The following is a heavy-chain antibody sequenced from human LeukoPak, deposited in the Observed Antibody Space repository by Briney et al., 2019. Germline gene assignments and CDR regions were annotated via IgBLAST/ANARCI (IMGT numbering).Heavy chain of an antibody. CDR1: GFTFSSYS. CDR3: ARDEFYDSSGYYDLDAFDI. CDR2: ISSSSYI. V-gene: IGHV3-21*01. J-gene: IGHJ3*02. Sequence: PGGSLRLSCAASGFTFSSYSMNWVRQAPGKGLEWVSSISSSSYIYYADSVKGRFTISRDNAKNSLYLQMNSLRAEDTAVYYCARDEFYDSSGYYDLDAFDIWGQGTMVTVSS. D-gene: IGHD3-22*01.